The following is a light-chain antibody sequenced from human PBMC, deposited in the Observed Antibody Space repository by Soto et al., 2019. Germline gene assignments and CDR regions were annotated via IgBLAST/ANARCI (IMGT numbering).Light chain of an antibody. V-gene: IGKV1-6*01. CDR2: PAS. CDR1: QGISTY. Sequence: AIQLTQSPSSLAASVGDRVTITCRASQGISTYLGWYHQRPGKAPNLLVYPASSLQSGVPSRFNGSGSGTDFTLTISSLQPEDFATYYCQQAYSFPLTFGGGTKVDIK. CDR3: QQAYSFPLT. J-gene: IGKJ4*01.